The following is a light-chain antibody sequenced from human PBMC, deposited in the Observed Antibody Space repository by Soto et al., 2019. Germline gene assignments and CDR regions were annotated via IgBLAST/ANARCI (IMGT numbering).Light chain of an antibody. CDR1: SSDVGSYNY. J-gene: IGLJ1*01. CDR2: EVS. CDR3: SSYTSSSTLV. V-gene: IGLV2-14*01. Sequence: QPVLTQPPSASGSPGQSVTISCTGTSSDVGSYNYVSWYQQYPGKAPKLMIYEVSNRPSGVSNRFSGSKSGNTASLTISGLQAEDEADYYCSSYTSSSTLVFGTGTKLTVL.